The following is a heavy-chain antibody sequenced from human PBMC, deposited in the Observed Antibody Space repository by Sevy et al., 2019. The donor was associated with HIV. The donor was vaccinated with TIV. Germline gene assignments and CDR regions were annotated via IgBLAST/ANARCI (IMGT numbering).Heavy chain of an antibody. CDR3: ATTREYYSDNSGYIDY. CDR2: FDPGSGAT. V-gene: IGHV1-24*01. CDR1: GYTLTELS. D-gene: IGHD3-22*01. J-gene: IGHJ4*02. Sequence: ASVKVSCKVSGYTLTELSMHWVRQAPGKGLEWMGGFDPGSGATVYGQKFQGRVIMTEDTSTDTGYMELSSLRSEDTAVYYCATTREYYSDNSGYIDYWGQGTLVTVSS.